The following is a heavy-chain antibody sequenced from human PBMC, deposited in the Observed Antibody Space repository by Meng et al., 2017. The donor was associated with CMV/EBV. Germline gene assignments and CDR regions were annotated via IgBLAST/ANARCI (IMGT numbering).Heavy chain of an antibody. D-gene: IGHD6-19*01. J-gene: IGHJ4*02. V-gene: IGHV1-2*02. CDR2: VNSNNDAT. CDR3: VRSSGWSLFDY. Sequence: QVQLVQSGAGMKKPGASGKGSCTTSGFTFSDYYIHWVRQAPGQGLEWMGWVNSNNDATNYARKFQGRVSMTRDTSISTAHMELSRLMSDDTAVYYCVRSSGWSLFDYWGQGTLVTVSS. CDR1: GFTFSDYY.